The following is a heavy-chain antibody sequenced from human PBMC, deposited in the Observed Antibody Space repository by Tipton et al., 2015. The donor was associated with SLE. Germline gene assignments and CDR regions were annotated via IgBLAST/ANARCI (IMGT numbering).Heavy chain of an antibody. CDR2: LYTAGRT. CDR3: AREVDVVNDSDAFDM. D-gene: IGHD2-2*03. J-gene: IGHJ3*02. CDR1: GGSLSSSY. V-gene: IGHV4-59*01. Sequence: TLSLTCTVSGGSLSSSYWSWIRQPPGKGLEWIGYLYTAGRTNYNPSLKSRVTISVDTSKNQFSLKLSSVTAADTAVYYCAREVDVVNDSDAFDMWGQGTMVTVSS.